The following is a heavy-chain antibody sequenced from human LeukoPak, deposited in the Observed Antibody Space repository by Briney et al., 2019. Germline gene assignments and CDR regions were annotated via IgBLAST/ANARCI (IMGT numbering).Heavy chain of an antibody. CDR3: AAGTEDYFDY. Sequence: GGSLRLSCAASGFTFSSYWMSWVRQAPGKGLEWVANIKQDGSEKYYVDSVKGRFTISRDNSKNTLYLQMNSLRAEDTAVYYCAAGTEDYFDYWGQGTLVTVSS. D-gene: IGHD6-13*01. CDR2: IKQDGSEK. V-gene: IGHV3-7*03. CDR1: GFTFSSYW. J-gene: IGHJ4*02.